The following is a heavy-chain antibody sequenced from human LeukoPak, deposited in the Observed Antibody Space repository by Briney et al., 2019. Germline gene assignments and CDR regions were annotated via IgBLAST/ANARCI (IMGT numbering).Heavy chain of an antibody. Sequence: PSETLSLTCTVSGGSISSGGYYWNWIRQPPGKGLEWIGYIYHSGSTYYNPSLKSRVTISVDRSKNQFSLKLSSVTAADTAVYYCARGRGDYRYWGQGTLVTVSS. CDR3: ARGRGDYRY. CDR1: GGSISSGGYY. V-gene: IGHV4-30-2*01. CDR2: IYHSGST. D-gene: IGHD4-17*01. J-gene: IGHJ4*02.